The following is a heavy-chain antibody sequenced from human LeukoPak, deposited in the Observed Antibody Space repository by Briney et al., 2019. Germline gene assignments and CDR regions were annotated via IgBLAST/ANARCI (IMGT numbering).Heavy chain of an antibody. V-gene: IGHV3-30*03. D-gene: IGHD6-13*01. J-gene: IGHJ4*02. CDR3: ARNSPSAAGTFYFDY. Sequence: GGSLRLSCAASGFTFSSYGMHWVRQAPGKGLEWVAVISYDGSNKYYADSVKGRFTISRDNSKNTLYLQMSSLRSEDTAVYYCARNSPSAAGTFYFDYWGQGTLVTVSS. CDR1: GFTFSSYG. CDR2: ISYDGSNK.